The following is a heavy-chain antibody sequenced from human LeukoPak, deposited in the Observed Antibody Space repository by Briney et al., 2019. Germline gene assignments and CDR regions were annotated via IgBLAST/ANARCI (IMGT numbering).Heavy chain of an antibody. CDR1: GFTFSNYN. V-gene: IGHV3-48*01. Sequence: GGSLRLSCVASGFTFSNYNMNWVRQAPGKGLEWISYVSSSSDTMPYADSVKGRFTISRDNAKNSLYLQMDSLRAEDTAVYYCARKGQYYNSMDVWGQGTTVTVSS. CDR2: VSSSSDTM. J-gene: IGHJ6*02. CDR3: ARKGQYYNSMDV.